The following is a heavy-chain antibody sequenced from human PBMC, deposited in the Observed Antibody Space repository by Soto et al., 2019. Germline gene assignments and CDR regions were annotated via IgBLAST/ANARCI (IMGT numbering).Heavy chain of an antibody. CDR3: ARDLWGYCGTDCYPLDV. Sequence: SDTMSLSSTISDASISAYYWSWIRHPPGKGLEWIGYMYNTGSTVYNPSFKSRVTISVDTSKNQFSLKLNSVTAADTAVYYCARDLWGYCGTDCYPLDVWGQGTTVT. D-gene: IGHD2-21*02. V-gene: IGHV4-59*01. CDR1: DASISAYY. J-gene: IGHJ6*02. CDR2: MYNTGST.